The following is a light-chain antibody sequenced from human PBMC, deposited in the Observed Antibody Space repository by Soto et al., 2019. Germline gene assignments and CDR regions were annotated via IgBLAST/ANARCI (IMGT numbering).Light chain of an antibody. J-gene: IGKJ1*01. CDR3: QQYNSYSRT. V-gene: IGKV1-5*03. CDR2: MAS. Sequence: DIQLTQSPSTLSASVGDRVTITCRASQSITNWLAWYQQKPGKAPKVLIHMASSLKSGVPSRFSGSGSGTEFTLTITSLQPDDSATYYCQQYNSYSRTFGQGTKVEIK. CDR1: QSITNW.